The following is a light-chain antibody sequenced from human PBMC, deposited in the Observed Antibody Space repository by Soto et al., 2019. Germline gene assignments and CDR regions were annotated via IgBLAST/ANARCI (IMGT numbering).Light chain of an antibody. J-gene: IGLJ3*02. CDR3: LLSYSGTWV. Sequence: QAVVTQEPSLTVSPGGTVTLTCGSSTGVVTGGHYTYWFQQKPGQAPRTLIYDTSDKHSWTPARFSGSLLGGKAALTLSSAQPEDEADYYCLLSYSGTWVFGGGTKLTVL. CDR2: DTS. CDR1: TGVVTGGHY. V-gene: IGLV7-46*01.